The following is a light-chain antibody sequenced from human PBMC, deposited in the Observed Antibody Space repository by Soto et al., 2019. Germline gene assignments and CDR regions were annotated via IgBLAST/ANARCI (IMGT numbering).Light chain of an antibody. CDR1: QSISSW. CDR3: QQYNSYSLT. CDR2: KAS. Sequence: DIQMTQSPSTLSASVGDRVTTTCRASQSISSWLAWYQQKPGKAPKLLIYKASSLESGVPSRFSGSGSGTEFTLTISSLQPDDFATYYCQQYNSYSLTFGQGTKV. J-gene: IGKJ1*01. V-gene: IGKV1-5*03.